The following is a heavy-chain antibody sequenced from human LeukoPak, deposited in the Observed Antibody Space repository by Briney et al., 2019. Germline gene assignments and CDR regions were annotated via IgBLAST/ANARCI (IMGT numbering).Heavy chain of an antibody. CDR1: GFTFSGYE. Sequence: GGSLRLSCAASGFTFSGYEMNWVRQAPGKGLEWVSYISSSGSNIKYADSVKGRSTISRGNAKNSVYLQMNSLRAEDTAVYYCARDTKGQYQDAFDIWGQGTMVTVSS. D-gene: IGHD2-2*01. J-gene: IGHJ3*02. CDR2: ISSSGSNI. CDR3: ARDTKGQYQDAFDI. V-gene: IGHV3-48*03.